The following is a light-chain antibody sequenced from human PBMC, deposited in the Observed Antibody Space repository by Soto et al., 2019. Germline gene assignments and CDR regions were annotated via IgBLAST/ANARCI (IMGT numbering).Light chain of an antibody. CDR3: QHYKTWPLS. CDR2: DAS. J-gene: IGKJ4*01. Sequence: VLTQPPSVSAAPGQKVTISCSGSSSNIGSTLAWYQQKPGQTPRLLIYDASTRATGIPARFSGIGSGTEFTLIISSLQSDDFAVYYCQHYKTWPLSFGGGTKVDIK. V-gene: IGKV3-15*01. CDR1: SNIGST.